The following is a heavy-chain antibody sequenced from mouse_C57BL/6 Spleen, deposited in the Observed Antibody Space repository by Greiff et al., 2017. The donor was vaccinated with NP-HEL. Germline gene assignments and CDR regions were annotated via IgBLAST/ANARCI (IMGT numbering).Heavy chain of an antibody. D-gene: IGHD2-4*01. Sequence: EVQLQQSGPELVKPGASVKISCKASGYTFTDYYMNWVKQSHGKSLEWIGDINPNNGGTSYNQKFKGKATLTVDKSSSTAYMELRSLTSEDSAVYYCARRREIYDYDDYAMDYWGQGTSVTVSS. J-gene: IGHJ4*01. CDR3: ARRREIYDYDDYAMDY. CDR2: INPNNGGT. V-gene: IGHV1-26*01. CDR1: GYTFTDYY.